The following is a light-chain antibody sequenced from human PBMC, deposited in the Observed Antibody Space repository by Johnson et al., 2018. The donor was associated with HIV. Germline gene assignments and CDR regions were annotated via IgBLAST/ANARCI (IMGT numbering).Light chain of an antibody. CDR1: SSNIGNHY. V-gene: IGLV1-51*01. CDR3: GAWDSTLSGGLYV. CDR2: DNY. J-gene: IGLJ1*01. Sequence: QSVLTQPPSVSAAPGQKVTISCYGTSSNIGNHYVSWYQLLPGTAPKLLIYDNYKRPSGIPDRFSASKSGTSATLGIPGLQTGDEADYYCGAWDSTLSGGLYVFGTGTKVTVL.